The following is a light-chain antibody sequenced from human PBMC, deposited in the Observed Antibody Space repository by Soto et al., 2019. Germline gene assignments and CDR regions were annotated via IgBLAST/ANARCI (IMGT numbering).Light chain of an antibody. CDR3: CSYRSTSTLV. Sequence: QSVLTQPASVSGSPGQSVTISCTGTSSDIGAYKYVSWYQHHPGKSPRLMIYEVSNRPSGVSNRFSASKSGNTASLTISGLQAEYEADYYCCSYRSTSTLVFGGGTKVTVL. V-gene: IGLV2-14*01. J-gene: IGLJ2*01. CDR2: EVS. CDR1: SSDIGAYKY.